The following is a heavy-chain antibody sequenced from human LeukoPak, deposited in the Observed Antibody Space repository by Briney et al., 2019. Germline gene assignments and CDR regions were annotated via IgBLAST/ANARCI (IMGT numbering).Heavy chain of an antibody. D-gene: IGHD1-26*01. V-gene: IGHV3-20*04. CDR1: GFTFDDYG. J-gene: IGHJ6*03. CDR3: ARASTTGPRGYYYYYMDV. CDR2: INWNGGST. Sequence: GGSLTLSCAASGFTFDDYGMSWVRQAPGKGLEWVSGINWNGGSTGYADSVKGRFTISRDNAKNSLYLQMNSLRAEDTALYYCARASTTGPRGYYYYYMDVWGKGTTVTVSS.